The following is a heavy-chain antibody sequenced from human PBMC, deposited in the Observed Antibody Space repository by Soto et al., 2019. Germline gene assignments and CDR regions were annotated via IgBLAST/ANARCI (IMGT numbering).Heavy chain of an antibody. D-gene: IGHD3-10*01. V-gene: IGHV4-30-2*01. CDR1: GGSISSGGYS. Sequence: PSETLSLTCAVSGGSISSGGYSWSWIRQPPGKGLEWIGYIYHSGSTYYNPSLKSRVTISVDRSKNQFSLKLSSMTAADTAVYYFARVSWFGELPAIFDYWGQGTLVTVSS. J-gene: IGHJ4*02. CDR3: ARVSWFGELPAIFDY. CDR2: IYHSGST.